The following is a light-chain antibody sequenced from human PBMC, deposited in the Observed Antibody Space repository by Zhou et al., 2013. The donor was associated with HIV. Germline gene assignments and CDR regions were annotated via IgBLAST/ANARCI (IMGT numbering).Light chain of an antibody. Sequence: EIVLTQSPGTLSLSPGERATLSCRASQSVGNNYLAWYQQKPGQAARLVIYGASVRASGIPDRFRGSGSGTDFTLTISGLEPEDFAVYFCQQYGGSPGFTFGPGTKVDIK. CDR2: GAS. V-gene: IGKV3-20*01. CDR3: QQYGGSPGFT. J-gene: IGKJ3*01. CDR1: QSVGNNY.